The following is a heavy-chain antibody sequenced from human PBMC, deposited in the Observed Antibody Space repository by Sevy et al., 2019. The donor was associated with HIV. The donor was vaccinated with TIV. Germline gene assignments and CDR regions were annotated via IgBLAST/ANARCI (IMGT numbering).Heavy chain of an antibody. V-gene: IGHV4-38-2*01. CDR1: GYSISSGYY. Sequence: ETLSLTCAVSGYSISSGYYWGWIRQPPGKGLEWIGSIYHSGSTYYNPSLKSRVTISVDTSKNQFSLKLSSVTAADTAVYYCARPGRSSSSFYFDYWGQGTLVTVSS. J-gene: IGHJ4*02. CDR2: IYHSGST. CDR3: ARPGRSSSSFYFDY. D-gene: IGHD6-6*01.